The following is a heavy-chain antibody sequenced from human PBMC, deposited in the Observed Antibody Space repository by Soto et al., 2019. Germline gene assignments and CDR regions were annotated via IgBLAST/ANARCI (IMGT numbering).Heavy chain of an antibody. Sequence: QVQLVESGGGVVQPGRSLRLSCAASGFTFSSYAMHWVRQAPGKGLEWVAVISYDGSNKYYADSVKGRFTISRDNSKNTLYLQMNSLRAEDTAVYYCARDGGYCISTSCYSWFYFDYWGQGTLVTVSS. CDR2: ISYDGSNK. V-gene: IGHV3-30-3*01. CDR1: GFTFSSYA. D-gene: IGHD2-2*01. J-gene: IGHJ4*02. CDR3: ARDGGYCISTSCYSWFYFDY.